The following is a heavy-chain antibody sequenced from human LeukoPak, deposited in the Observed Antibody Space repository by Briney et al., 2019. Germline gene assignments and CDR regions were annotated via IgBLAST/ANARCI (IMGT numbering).Heavy chain of an antibody. V-gene: IGHV3-66*01. CDR1: GFTVSSNY. D-gene: IGHD3-3*01. Sequence: GGSLRLSCAASGFTVSSNYMSWVRQAPGKGLEWVSVIYSGGSTYYADSVKGRFTISRDNSKNTLHLQMNSLRAEDTAVYYCARVGDYDFWSGYYMPYWGQGTLVTVSS. J-gene: IGHJ4*02. CDR2: IYSGGST. CDR3: ARVGDYDFWSGYYMPY.